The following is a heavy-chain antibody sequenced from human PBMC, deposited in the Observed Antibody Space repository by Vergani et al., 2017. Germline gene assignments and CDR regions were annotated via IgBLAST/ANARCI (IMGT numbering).Heavy chain of an antibody. CDR2: IHPADSDT. Sequence: EVPLVQSGAEVKKPGESLTISCQISGYSFTNYWIGWVRQMPGKGLEWMGIIHPADSDTRYSPSFQGQVTISVDKSISTAYLQRSSLRASDSAMYYCARLYGRDSSGSKYFDYWGQGTLVTVSS. J-gene: IGHJ4*02. CDR1: GYSFTNYW. V-gene: IGHV5-51*01. D-gene: IGHD3-22*01. CDR3: ARLYGRDSSGSKYFDY.